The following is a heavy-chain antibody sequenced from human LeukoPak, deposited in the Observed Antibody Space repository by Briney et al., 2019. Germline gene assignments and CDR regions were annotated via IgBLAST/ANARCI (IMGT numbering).Heavy chain of an antibody. Sequence: PGGSLRLSCAASGSTFTSAWMSWLRQTPEKGLEWVAHMNEDGSGRFYVDSAKGRFTISRDDTQNSVYLQMNSLRVEDTAVYYCAAWFGESVPWGQGTLVTVSS. CDR1: GSTFTSAW. V-gene: IGHV3-7*01. D-gene: IGHD3-10*01. CDR2: MNEDGSGR. J-gene: IGHJ5*02. CDR3: AAWFGESVP.